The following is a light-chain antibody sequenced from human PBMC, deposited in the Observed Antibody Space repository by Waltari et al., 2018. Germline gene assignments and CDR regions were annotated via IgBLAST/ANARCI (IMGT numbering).Light chain of an antibody. CDR3: MQALEFPYS. V-gene: IGKV2-40*01. CDR1: QSLLDSEDGNTY. J-gene: IGKJ2*03. CDR2: EVS. Sequence: DIVMTQTPLSLPVTLGEPASISCRSSQSLLDSEDGNTYLEWYLQTPGQSPQLLLYEVSNRAFGVPERFSGSGSDTDFTLKISRVEAEDVGVYYCMQALEFPYSFGQGTKVEIK.